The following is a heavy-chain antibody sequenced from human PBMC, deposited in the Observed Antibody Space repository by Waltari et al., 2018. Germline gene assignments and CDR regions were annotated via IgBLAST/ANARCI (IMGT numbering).Heavy chain of an antibody. CDR1: EFIFSDFY. Sequence: QVQLVESGGGLVKPGGSLRLSCAGAEFIFSDFYISWFRQAPGKGLKWICDNSNSNTSKRSSAYTRDADAVQGRFTISRDDAKNSVYLVMSSLRAEDTAVYYCARHRATTSPFSLWGQGTLVTVSS. J-gene: IGHJ1*01. V-gene: IGHV3-11*05. CDR3: ARHRATTSPFSL. CDR2: NSNSNTSKRSSAYT. D-gene: IGHD1-26*01.